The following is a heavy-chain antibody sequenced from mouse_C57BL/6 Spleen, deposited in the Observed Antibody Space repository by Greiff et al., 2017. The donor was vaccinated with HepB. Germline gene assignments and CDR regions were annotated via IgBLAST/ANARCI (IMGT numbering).Heavy chain of an antibody. D-gene: IGHD1-1*01. CDR1: GFTFSSYA. V-gene: IGHV5-9-1*02. Sequence: EVKLQESGEGLVKPGGSLKLSCAASGFTFSSYAMSWVRQTPEKRLEWVAYISSGGDYIYYADTVKGRFTISRDNARNTLYLQMSSLKSEDTAMYYCTITTVYYFDYWGQGTTLTVSS. CDR3: TITTVYYFDY. J-gene: IGHJ2*01. CDR2: ISSGGDYI.